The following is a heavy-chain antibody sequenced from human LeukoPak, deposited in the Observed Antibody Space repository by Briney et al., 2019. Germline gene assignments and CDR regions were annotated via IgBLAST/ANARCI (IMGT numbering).Heavy chain of an antibody. D-gene: IGHD3-22*01. CDR1: GGSFSGYY. CDR2: INHSGST. V-gene: IGHV4-34*01. Sequence: SETLSLTCAVYGGSFSGYYWSWIRQPPGKGLEWIGEINHSGSTNYNPSLKSRVTISVDTSKNQFSLKLSSVTAADTAVYYCARDVGSTMIVVAHHFDIWGQGTMVTVSS. CDR3: ARDVGSTMIVVAHHFDI. J-gene: IGHJ3*02.